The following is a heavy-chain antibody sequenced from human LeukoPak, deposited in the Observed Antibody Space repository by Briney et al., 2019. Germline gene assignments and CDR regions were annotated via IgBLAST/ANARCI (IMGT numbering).Heavy chain of an antibody. CDR3: VKGYCTSSSCFFTYYYGMDV. Sequence: GGSLRLSCAASGFTFDDYAMHWVRQAPGKGLEWVSGISWNSGSIGQADSVKGRFTISRDNAKDSLYLQMNSLRAEDTALYYCVKGYCTSSSCFFTYYYGMDVWGQGTTVTVSS. J-gene: IGHJ6*02. V-gene: IGHV3-9*01. CDR1: GFTFDDYA. D-gene: IGHD2-2*01. CDR2: ISWNSGSI.